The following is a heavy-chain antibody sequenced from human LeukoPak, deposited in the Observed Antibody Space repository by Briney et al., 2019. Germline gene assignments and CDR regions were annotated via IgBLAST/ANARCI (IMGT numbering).Heavy chain of an antibody. CDR1: GYTFTDYY. J-gene: IGHJ4*02. Sequence: GASVKVSCKASGYTFTDYYMHWVRQAPGQGLEWMGWISYTGNTKYAPKVQGRVTMTTDTSTSTAYMEVRSLSSDDTAVYYCARDDLYSGYDYDFWGQGTLVTVSS. CDR2: ISYTGNT. CDR3: ARDDLYSGYDYDF. D-gene: IGHD5-12*01. V-gene: IGHV1-18*04.